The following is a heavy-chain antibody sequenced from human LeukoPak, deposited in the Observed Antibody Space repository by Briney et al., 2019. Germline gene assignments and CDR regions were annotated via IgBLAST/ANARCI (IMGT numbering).Heavy chain of an antibody. V-gene: IGHV1-2*02. Sequence: GASVKVSCKASGYTFTGYYIHWVRRAPGQGLEWMGWINPNSGGTNYAQNFQGRVIMSRDTSINTAYMELNRLTSDDTAMYYCERVGSGSSYNGAFDIWGQGTVVTVSS. CDR3: ERVGSGSSYNGAFDI. CDR1: GYTFTGYY. J-gene: IGHJ3*02. CDR2: INPNSGGT. D-gene: IGHD3-10*01.